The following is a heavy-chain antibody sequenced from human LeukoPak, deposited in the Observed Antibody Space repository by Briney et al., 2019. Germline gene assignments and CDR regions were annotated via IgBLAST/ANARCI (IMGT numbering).Heavy chain of an antibody. D-gene: IGHD6-13*01. CDR3: ARASVSIAAAGTSPLFDY. CDR1: GGSISSSSYY. CDR2: IYYSGST. Sequence: SETLSLTCTVSGGSISSSSYYWGWIRQPPGKGLEWIGSIYYSGSTYYNPSLKSRVTISVDTSKNQFSLKLSSVTAADTAVYYCARASVSIAAAGTSPLFDYWGQGTLVTVSS. V-gene: IGHV4-39*07. J-gene: IGHJ4*02.